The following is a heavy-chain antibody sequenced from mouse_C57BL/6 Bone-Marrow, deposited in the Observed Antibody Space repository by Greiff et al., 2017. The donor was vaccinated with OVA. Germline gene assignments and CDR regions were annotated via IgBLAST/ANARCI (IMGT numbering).Heavy chain of an antibody. CDR3: ARHSLYAMDY. D-gene: IGHD6-2*01. Sequence: EVKVVESGGDLVKPGGSLKLPCAASGFTFSSYGMSWVRQTPDKRLEWVATISSGGSYTYYPDSVKGRFTISRDNAKNTLYLQMSSLKSEDTAMYYCARHSLYAMDYWGQGTSVTVSS. CDR1: GFTFSSYG. CDR2: ISSGGSYT. J-gene: IGHJ4*01. V-gene: IGHV5-6*01.